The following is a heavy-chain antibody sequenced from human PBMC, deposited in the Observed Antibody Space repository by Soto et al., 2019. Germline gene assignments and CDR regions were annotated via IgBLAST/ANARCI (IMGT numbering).Heavy chain of an antibody. V-gene: IGHV4-59*01. CDR1: GGSISTYY. Sequence: SETLPLTCTVSGGSISTYYWTWIRQPPGKGLEWIGYISYSGSTNYNPSLKSRLTISLNTSKKHFSLKLSSVTAADTAVYYCARGTRATQYYYYFYGMDVWGQGTTVTVSS. J-gene: IGHJ6*02. CDR2: ISYSGST. CDR3: ARGTRATQYYYYFYGMDV.